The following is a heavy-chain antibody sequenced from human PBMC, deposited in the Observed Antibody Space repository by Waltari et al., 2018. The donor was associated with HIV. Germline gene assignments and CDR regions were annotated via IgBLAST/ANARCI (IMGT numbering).Heavy chain of an antibody. CDR3: ARDWWRSGSSSDY. V-gene: IGHV1-3*01. CDR1: GYTFTSYA. D-gene: IGHD1-26*01. Sequence: QVQLVQSGAEVKKPGASVKVSCKASGYTFTSYALHWVRQPPGQRLEWMGWINAGNGNTKYAQKFQGRVTITRDTSASTAYMELSSLRSEDTAVYYCARDWWRSGSSSDYWGQGTLVTVSS. J-gene: IGHJ4*02. CDR2: INAGNGNT.